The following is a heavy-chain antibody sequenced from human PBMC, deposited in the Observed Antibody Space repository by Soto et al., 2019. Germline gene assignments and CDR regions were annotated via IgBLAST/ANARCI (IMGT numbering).Heavy chain of an antibody. CDR2: ISGSGGST. J-gene: IGHJ5*02. CDR3: AKDNSGSYWFDP. V-gene: IGHV3-23*01. Sequence: GGSLRLSCASSGFPFSSYAMILVRPAPGKGLEWVSAISGSGGSTYYADSVKGRFTISRDNSKNTLYLQMNSLRAEDTAVYYCAKDNSGSYWFDPWGQGTRVNVSA. CDR1: GFPFSSYA. D-gene: IGHD1-26*01.